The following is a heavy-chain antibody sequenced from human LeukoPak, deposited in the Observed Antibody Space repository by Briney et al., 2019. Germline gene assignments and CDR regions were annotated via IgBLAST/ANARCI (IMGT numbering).Heavy chain of an antibody. CDR3: ARGTPSRSVDY. CDR1: GFSFSSYW. J-gene: IGHJ4*02. CDR2: ISSDGSTT. V-gene: IGHV3-74*01. Sequence: PGGSLRLSCAASGFSFSSYWMDWVRQAPGKWLVWVSRISSDGSTTRYADSVKGRFTISRDNAKNTLYLQMNSLRAEDTAVYYCARGTPSRSVDYWGQGTLVTAAS. D-gene: IGHD2-2*01.